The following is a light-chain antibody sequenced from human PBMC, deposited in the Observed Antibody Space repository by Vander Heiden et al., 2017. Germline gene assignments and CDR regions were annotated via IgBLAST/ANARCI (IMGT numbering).Light chain of an antibody. Sequence: IVMTQSPDSLAVSLGERATINCKSSQSVLLSSNNKNYLAWYQQKPGQPPKLLIYWASTRQSGVPDRFSGSGSGTDFTLTISSLQAEDVAVYYCQQYYDSPLTFDGGTKVEIK. J-gene: IGKJ4*01. CDR3: QQYYDSPLT. CDR2: WAS. V-gene: IGKV4-1*01. CDR1: QSVLLSSNNKNY.